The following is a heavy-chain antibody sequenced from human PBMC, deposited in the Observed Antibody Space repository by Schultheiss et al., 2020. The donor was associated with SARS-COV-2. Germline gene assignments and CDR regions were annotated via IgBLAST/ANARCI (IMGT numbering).Heavy chain of an antibody. V-gene: IGHV4-59*08. CDR3: ARVYCSGGSCYYYYGMDV. CDR1: GASISSYY. Sequence: SETLSLTCSVSGASISSYYWSWIRQPPGMGLEWIGYIYYSGSTNYNPSLKSRVTISVDTSKNQFSLKLSSVTAADTAVYYCARVYCSGGSCYYYYGMDVWGQGTTVTVSS. J-gene: IGHJ6*02. D-gene: IGHD2-15*01. CDR2: IYYSGST.